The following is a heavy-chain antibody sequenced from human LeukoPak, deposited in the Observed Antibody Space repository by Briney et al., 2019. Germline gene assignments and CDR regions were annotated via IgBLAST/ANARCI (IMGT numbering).Heavy chain of an antibody. V-gene: IGHV3-48*01. J-gene: IGHJ4*02. CDR1: DSAFINYT. D-gene: IGHD3-16*01. CDR3: TIRLDY. CDR2: ISSLTNDT. Sequence: PGGSLRLSCVISDSAFINYTMSWVRLPPGRGLEWVSSISSLTNDTYYADSLKGRFTISRDTAKNSLYLHMNRLRPEDTAIYYCTIRLDYWGLGAQVTVSS.